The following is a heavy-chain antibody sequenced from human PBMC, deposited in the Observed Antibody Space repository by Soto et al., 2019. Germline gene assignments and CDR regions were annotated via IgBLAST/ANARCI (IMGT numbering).Heavy chain of an antibody. J-gene: IGHJ6*02. CDR3: ARIWGDYGAYTSYHGMDG. CDR2: IYYSGST. CDR1: AHTVRGASYY. Sequence: SETLTLTCAASAHTVRGASYYRRWIRQPPEKGMEWIGYIYYSGSTNYNPSLKSRVTMSVETSKNQFSLKLSSVTAADTAVYYCARIWGDYGAYTSYHGMDGRGQGTTVTLSS. V-gene: IGHV4-61*01. D-gene: IGHD4-17*01.